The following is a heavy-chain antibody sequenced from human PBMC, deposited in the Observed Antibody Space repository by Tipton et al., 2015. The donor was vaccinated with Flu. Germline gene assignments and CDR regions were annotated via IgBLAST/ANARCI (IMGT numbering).Heavy chain of an antibody. J-gene: IGHJ4*02. D-gene: IGHD3-22*01. CDR1: RFTFSTYW. Sequence: SLRLSCAASRFTFSTYWMTWVRQVPGKGLEWVANINQDGSEKYYVDSVKGRFTISRDNAKNSLYLQMNSLRAEDTAVYYCAREDGNYYDTSGYSDYWGQGDLVTVSS. V-gene: IGHV3-7*01. CDR3: AREDGNYYDTSGYSDY. CDR2: INQDGSEK.